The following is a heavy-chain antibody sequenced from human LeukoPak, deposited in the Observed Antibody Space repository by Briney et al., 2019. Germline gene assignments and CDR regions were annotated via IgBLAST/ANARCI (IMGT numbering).Heavy chain of an antibody. CDR2: IYYSGST. CDR3: ARDTYYYDSSGYPVGYFDY. V-gene: IGHV4-59*01. J-gene: IGHJ4*02. Sequence: SETLSLTCTVSDGSISSYYWSWIRQPPGKGLEWIGYIYYSGSTNYNPSLKSRVTTSVDTSKNQFSLRLSSVTAADTAVYYCARDTYYYDSSGYPVGYFDYWGQGTLVTVSS. D-gene: IGHD3-22*01. CDR1: DGSISSYY.